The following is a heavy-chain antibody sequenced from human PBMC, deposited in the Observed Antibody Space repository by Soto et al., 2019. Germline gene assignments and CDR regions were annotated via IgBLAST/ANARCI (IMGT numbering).Heavy chain of an antibody. Sequence: QITLNESGPTQVKPRQTLTLTCTFSGFSLTTSGVGVGWILQSPGKAPEWLALLYLDDDKRYSPALKSRLTITKDTSQNQVVLTLADLDPADTATYYCAHRVLRTVFGLVTTTAIYFDFWGQRTPVAVSS. CDR1: GFSLTTSGVG. V-gene: IGHV2-5*02. CDR3: AHRVLRTVFGLVTTTAIYFDF. CDR2: LYLDDDK. D-gene: IGHD3-3*01. J-gene: IGHJ4*02.